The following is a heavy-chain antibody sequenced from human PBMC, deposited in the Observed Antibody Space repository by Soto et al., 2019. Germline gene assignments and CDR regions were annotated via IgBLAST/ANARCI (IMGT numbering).Heavy chain of an antibody. Sequence: QVQLQQWGAGPLRPLETLSLTCGVSGGSFSGYYWAWIRQSPGKGLEWIGEINDRGSINYNPSRKSRVSISVDTSMNHYSLNLRSVTAADTAVYYCARESHDILTGPPWVWYFDLWGRGTLVTVSS. V-gene: IGHV4-34*01. CDR2: INDRGSI. CDR1: GGSFSGYY. D-gene: IGHD3-9*01. CDR3: ARESHDILTGPPWVWYFDL. J-gene: IGHJ2*01.